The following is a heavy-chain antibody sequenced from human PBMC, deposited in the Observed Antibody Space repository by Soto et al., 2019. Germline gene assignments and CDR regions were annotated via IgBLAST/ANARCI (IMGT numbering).Heavy chain of an antibody. CDR2: ISGRGGST. Sequence: EEQLLESGGGVVQRGGSLRLSCAASGFIFSNYAKTWVRQAPGKGLEWVSRISGRGGSTYYADSVKGRLTMSRDNSKNTLYLQMNSLSAEDTAKYYCARRAGGAVVWYYDLWGRGTLVTV. D-gene: IGHD2-21*01. CDR3: ARRAGGAVVWYYDL. CDR1: GFIFSNYA. V-gene: IGHV3-23*01. J-gene: IGHJ2*01.